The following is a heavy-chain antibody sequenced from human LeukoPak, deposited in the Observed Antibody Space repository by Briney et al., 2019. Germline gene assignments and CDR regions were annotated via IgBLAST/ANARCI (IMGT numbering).Heavy chain of an antibody. Sequence: PSETLSLTCTVSGGSIGSYYWSWIRQPPAKGLEWIGYIYYSGTNYNPSLKSRLTISVDTSKNQFSLKLSSVTAADTAVYYCARGTFWSGTYNGYYFDYWGQGTLVTVSS. J-gene: IGHJ4*02. CDR3: ARGTFWSGTYNGYYFDY. CDR1: GGSIGSYY. V-gene: IGHV4-59*01. CDR2: IYYSGT. D-gene: IGHD3-3*01.